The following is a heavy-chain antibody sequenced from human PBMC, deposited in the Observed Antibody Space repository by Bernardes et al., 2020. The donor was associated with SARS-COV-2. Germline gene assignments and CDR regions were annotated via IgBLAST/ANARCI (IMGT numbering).Heavy chain of an antibody. V-gene: IGHV3-23*01. Sequence: GGSLRLSCPASGFFFSSYAMAWVRQAPGKGLEWVSALTGSGVTTYYADSVKGRFTISRDNSKNTLYLQMDSLRAEDTAVYYCAKSPPPPYSSTWFPFDSWGQGTLVTVSS. J-gene: IGHJ4*02. CDR2: LTGSGVTT. D-gene: IGHD6-13*01. CDR3: AKSPPPPYSSTWFPFDS. CDR1: GFFFSSYA.